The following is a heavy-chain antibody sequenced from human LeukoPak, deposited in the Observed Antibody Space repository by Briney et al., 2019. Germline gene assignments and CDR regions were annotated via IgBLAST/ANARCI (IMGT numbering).Heavy chain of an antibody. D-gene: IGHD3-22*01. J-gene: IGHJ4*02. CDR3: ARRPYYYDSLDY. CDR2: ISWNSGTI. CDR1: GFTFDDYA. Sequence: PGGSLRLSCAASGFTFDDYAMHWVRQAPGKGLEWVSGISWNSGTIGYADSVKGRFTISRDNAKNSLYLQMNGLRAEDTAVYYCARRPYYYDSLDYWGQGTLVTVSS. V-gene: IGHV3-9*01.